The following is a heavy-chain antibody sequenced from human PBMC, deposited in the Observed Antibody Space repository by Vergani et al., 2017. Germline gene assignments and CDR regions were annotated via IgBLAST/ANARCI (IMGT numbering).Heavy chain of an antibody. V-gene: IGHV3-53*01. CDR1: GFIVSSTY. CDR2: IYSGGST. Sequence: EVQLVESGGGLIQPGGSLRLSCAVSGFIVSSTYMSWVRQAPGKGLEWVSVIYSGGSTDYADSVKGRFTISRDNSKNTLYLQMNSLRAEDTAVYYCARDRGSYYRGAAFDIWGQGTMVTVSS. CDR3: ARDRGSYYRGAAFDI. J-gene: IGHJ3*02. D-gene: IGHD1-26*01.